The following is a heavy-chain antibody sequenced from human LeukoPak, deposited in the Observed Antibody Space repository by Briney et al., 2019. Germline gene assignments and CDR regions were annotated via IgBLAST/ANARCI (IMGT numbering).Heavy chain of an antibody. Sequence: SETLSLTCSVSGSSISSYSWSWIRQPPGKGLEWIGSMYYSGSTYYNPSLKSRVTISVDTSKSQFSLKLNSVTAADTAVYYCARHVSSMVRGLMYFDYWGQGTLVTVSS. CDR2: MYYSGST. V-gene: IGHV4-59*05. D-gene: IGHD3-10*01. J-gene: IGHJ4*02. CDR1: GSSISSYS. CDR3: ARHVSSMVRGLMYFDY.